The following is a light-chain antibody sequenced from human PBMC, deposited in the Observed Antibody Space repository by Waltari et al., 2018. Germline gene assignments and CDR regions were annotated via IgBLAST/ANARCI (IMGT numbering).Light chain of an antibody. Sequence: QSALAQPPSASGSPGQSVTISCTGSSTDVGVYNYVSWSQQHPGKAPKLLIYQVSERPSGVPDRFSGSKSGNTASLTVSGLQADDEADYFCASFAGTNTLFGGGTRLTVL. J-gene: IGLJ2*01. CDR3: ASFAGTNTL. CDR2: QVS. V-gene: IGLV2-8*01. CDR1: STDVGVYNY.